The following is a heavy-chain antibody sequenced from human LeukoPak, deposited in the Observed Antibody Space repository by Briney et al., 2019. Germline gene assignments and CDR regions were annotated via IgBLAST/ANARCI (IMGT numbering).Heavy chain of an antibody. V-gene: IGHV1-69*04. D-gene: IGHD3-22*01. J-gene: IGHJ3*02. CDR1: GGTFSSYA. CDR2: IIHILGIA. Sequence: SSVKVSCKASGGTFSSYAISWVRQAPGQGLEWIGRIIHILGIANYAQKFQGRVTITADKSTSTAYMELSSLRSEDTAVYYCARDAYYYDSSGFYRIWGQGTMVTVSS. CDR3: ARDAYYYDSSGFYRI.